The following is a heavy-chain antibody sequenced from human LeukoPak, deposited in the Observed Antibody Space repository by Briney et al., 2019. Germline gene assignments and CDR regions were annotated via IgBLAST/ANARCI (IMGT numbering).Heavy chain of an antibody. D-gene: IGHD3-10*01. CDR2: INHSGST. V-gene: IGHV4-34*01. CDR1: GFTFSSYG. Sequence: GSLRLSCAASGFTFSSYGMHWVRQAPGKGLEWIGEINHSGSTNYNPSLKSRVTISVDTSKNQFSLKLSSVTAADTAVYYCARGKARYYYGSGSYYPTAFDYWGQGTLVTVSS. J-gene: IGHJ4*02. CDR3: ARGKARYYYGSGSYYPTAFDY.